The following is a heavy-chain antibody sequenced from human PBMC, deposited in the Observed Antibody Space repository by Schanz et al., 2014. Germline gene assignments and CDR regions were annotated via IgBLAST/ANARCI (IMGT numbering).Heavy chain of an antibody. Sequence: DVQLLESGGGLVQPGGSLRLSCAASGFTFTNYAMSWVRQAPGKGLEWVSVIGVDGTTTYYADSVKGRFTISRDNSKNTLYLQMSSLRADDTAVYYCAKAADWPVTRFDPWGQGTLVTVSS. J-gene: IGHJ5*02. CDR2: IGVDGTTT. CDR3: AKAADWPVTRFDP. D-gene: IGHD3-9*01. CDR1: GFTFTNYA. V-gene: IGHV3-23*01.